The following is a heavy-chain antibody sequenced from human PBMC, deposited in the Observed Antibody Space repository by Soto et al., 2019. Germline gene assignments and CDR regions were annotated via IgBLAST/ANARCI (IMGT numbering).Heavy chain of an antibody. J-gene: IGHJ4*02. Sequence: QITLNESGPPVVKPAETLTLTCTFSGFSLTTSGVGVGWIRQSPGKPPEWLALIYWDDDKRYSASLKSRLTITKDTSKNQVVLTMASVDPADTATYYCAHRILRTVFGLVTTTAVYFDFWGQGTPVVVSS. V-gene: IGHV2-5*02. D-gene: IGHD3-3*01. CDR3: AHRILRTVFGLVTTTAVYFDF. CDR2: IYWDDDK. CDR1: GFSLTTSGVG.